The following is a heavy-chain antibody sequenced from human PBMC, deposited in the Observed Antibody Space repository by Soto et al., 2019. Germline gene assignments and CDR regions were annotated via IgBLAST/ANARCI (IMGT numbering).Heavy chain of an antibody. V-gene: IGHV4-30-4*01. D-gene: IGHD3-10*01. J-gene: IGHJ4*02. CDR3: ARAQGSGFLVS. CDR1: GGSISSCDYY. CDR2: IYYSGST. Sequence: QVQLQESGPGLVKPSQTLSLTCTVSGGSISSCDYYWRWIRQLPGKGLEWIGYIYYSGSTYYNPSLKSRVTISVDTSKNQFSLKLSSVTAADTAVYYCARAQGSGFLVSWGQGTLVTVSS.